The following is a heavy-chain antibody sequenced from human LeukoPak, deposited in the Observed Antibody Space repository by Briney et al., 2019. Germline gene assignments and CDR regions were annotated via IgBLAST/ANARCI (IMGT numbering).Heavy chain of an antibody. J-gene: IGHJ4*02. Sequence: GGSLRLSCAASGFTFSSYSMNWVRQAPGKGLEWVSSISSSSSYIYYAGSVKGRFTISRDNAKNSLYLQMNSLRAEDTAVYYCARAGYDFWSGYYTGNDYWGQGTLVTVSS. CDR1: GFTFSSYS. V-gene: IGHV3-21*01. CDR3: ARAGYDFWSGYYTGNDY. CDR2: ISSSSSYI. D-gene: IGHD3-3*01.